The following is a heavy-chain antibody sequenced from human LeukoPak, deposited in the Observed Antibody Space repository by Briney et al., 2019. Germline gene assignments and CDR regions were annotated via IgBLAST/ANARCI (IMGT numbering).Heavy chain of an antibody. CDR3: ARVGVGDWGSVWDH. J-gene: IGHJ4*02. CDR2: ISSSSSII. D-gene: IGHD3-16*01. V-gene: IGHV3-48*02. Sequence: GGSLRLSCAASGFTFSSYSMNWVRQAPGKGLEWLSYISSSSSIIYYADSVKGRFTISRDNAKNSLYLQMNSLRDEDTAVYYCARVGVGDWGSVWDHWGQGARVTVSS. CDR1: GFTFSSYS.